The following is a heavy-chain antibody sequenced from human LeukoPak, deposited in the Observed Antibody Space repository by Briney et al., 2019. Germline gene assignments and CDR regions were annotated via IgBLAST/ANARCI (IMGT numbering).Heavy chain of an antibody. D-gene: IGHD6-19*01. Sequence: GASVKVSCKASGYTFTSYGISWVRQAPGQGLEWMGWISAYNGNTNYAQRLQGRVTMTTDTSTSTAYMELRSLRSDDTAVYYCARVTASSGWYYFDYWGQGTLVTVSS. CDR1: GYTFTSYG. V-gene: IGHV1-18*01. J-gene: IGHJ4*02. CDR2: ISAYNGNT. CDR3: ARVTASSGWYYFDY.